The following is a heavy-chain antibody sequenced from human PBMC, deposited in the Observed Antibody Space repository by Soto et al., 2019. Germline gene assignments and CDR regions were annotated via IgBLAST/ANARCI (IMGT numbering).Heavy chain of an antibody. CDR3: PRGSKDIDA. Sequence: QVQLVQSGAEVKKPGASVKVSCKASGYTFTSYGISWVRQAPGQGLEWMGWISAYNGNTNYAQKLQGRVTMTTDTTTSTANKELRSLRSGGGDVNYCPRGSKDIDAWGQGTLVTVPS. CDR1: GYTFTSYG. D-gene: IGHD3-10*01. J-gene: IGHJ5*02. V-gene: IGHV1-18*01. CDR2: ISAYNGNT.